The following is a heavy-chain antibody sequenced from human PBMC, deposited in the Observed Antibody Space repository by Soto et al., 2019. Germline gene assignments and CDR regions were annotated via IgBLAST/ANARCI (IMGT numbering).Heavy chain of an antibody. CDR3: ARANYFAFWSGYPGAMDV. CDR1: GGSISSSNW. V-gene: IGHV4-4*02. Sequence: QVQLQESGPGLVKPSGTLSLTCAVSGGSISSSNWWSWVRQPPGEGLEWIGEIYHSGSTNYNPSLQLLVTLSVDKSYSQFSPKLNSVTAADTAVYFCARANYFAFWSGYPGAMDVWGQGPTVTLSS. D-gene: IGHD3-3*01. J-gene: IGHJ6*02. CDR2: IYHSGST.